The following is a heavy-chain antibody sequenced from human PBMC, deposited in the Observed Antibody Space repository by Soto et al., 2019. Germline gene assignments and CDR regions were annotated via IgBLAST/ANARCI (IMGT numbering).Heavy chain of an antibody. CDR3: ARDLKASGGLGFAY. CDR2: IWYDGSNK. J-gene: IGHJ4*02. V-gene: IGHV3-33*01. CDR1: GFTFSTYG. Sequence: QVQLVESGGGVVQPGRSLRLSCAVSGFTFSTYGMHWVRQAPGKGLEWVAVIWYDGSNKYYADSVKGRFTISRDNSKNTLDLQMDSLRAEDTAVYYCARDLKASGGLGFAYWGQGTLVTVSS. D-gene: IGHD2-15*01.